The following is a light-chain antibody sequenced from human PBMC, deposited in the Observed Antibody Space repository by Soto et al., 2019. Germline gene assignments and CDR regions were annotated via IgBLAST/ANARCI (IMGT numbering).Light chain of an antibody. Sequence: QSALTQPASVSGSPGQSITISCTGTSSDVGRYNLVSWYQQHPGKAPKLMIYEGSKRPSGVSNRFSGSKSGNTASLTISGLQAEDEAAYYCCSYAGSSTFNVLFGGGTKLTVL. V-gene: IGLV2-23*03. J-gene: IGLJ2*01. CDR2: EGS. CDR3: CSYAGSSTFNVL. CDR1: SSDVGRYNL.